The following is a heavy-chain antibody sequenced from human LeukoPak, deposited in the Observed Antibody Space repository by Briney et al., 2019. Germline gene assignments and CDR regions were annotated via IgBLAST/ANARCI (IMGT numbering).Heavy chain of an antibody. J-gene: IGHJ3*01. V-gene: IGHV3-66*01. CDR2: FYSGGTT. Sequence: PGGSLRLSCAAAGFTVSRTYISWVRQAPGKGLEWVSVFYSGGTTYYADSVEGRFSISRDNSRNTVYLQMDSLRADDTALYYCSGPYGYYSLSRPGPFNFWGQGTMVTVSS. D-gene: IGHD3-22*01. CDR1: GFTVSRTY. CDR3: SGPYGYYSLSRPGPFNF.